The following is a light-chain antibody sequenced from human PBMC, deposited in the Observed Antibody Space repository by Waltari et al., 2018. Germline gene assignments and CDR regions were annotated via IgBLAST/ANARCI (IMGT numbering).Light chain of an antibody. V-gene: IGKV3-11*01. J-gene: IGKJ5*01. CDR1: QSVSRY. Sequence: EIILTQSPAALSLSPGDRATLSCRASQSVSRYLGWYQQKPGQAPRLLIYDASNRATGIPARFSVSGSGTDFTLTISSLEPEDSAVYYCQQRSIFGQGTRLEIK. CDR2: DAS. CDR3: QQRSI.